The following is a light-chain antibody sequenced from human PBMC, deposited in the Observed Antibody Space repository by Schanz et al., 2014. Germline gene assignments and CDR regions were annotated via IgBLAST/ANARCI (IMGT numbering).Light chain of an antibody. CDR3: QQYYSFPFT. V-gene: IGKV1-9*01. CDR2: AAS. CDR1: QGISSY. J-gene: IGKJ3*01. Sequence: IQLTQSPSSLSASVGDRVTITCRASQGISSYLAWYQQKPGKAPKLLIYAASTLQSGVPSRFSGSGSGTDFTLTISCLQSEDFATYYCQQYYSFPFTFGPGTKVDIK.